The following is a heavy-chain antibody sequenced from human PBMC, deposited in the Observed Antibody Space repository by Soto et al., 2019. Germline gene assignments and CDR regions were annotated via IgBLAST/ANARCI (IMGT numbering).Heavy chain of an antibody. CDR1: GFTVSSNY. J-gene: IGHJ4*02. Sequence: PGGSLRLSCAASGFTVSSNYMSWVRQAPGKGLEWVSVIYSGGSTYYADSVKGRFTISRDNSKNTLYLQMNSLRAEDTAVYCCASPYIVATNPLAVWGQGTLVTVSA. D-gene: IGHD5-12*01. CDR3: ASPYIVATNPLAV. CDR2: IYSGGST. V-gene: IGHV3-53*01.